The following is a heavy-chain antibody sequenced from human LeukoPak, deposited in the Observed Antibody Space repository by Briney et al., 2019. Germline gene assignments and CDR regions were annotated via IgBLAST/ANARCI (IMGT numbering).Heavy chain of an antibody. V-gene: IGHV1-69*08. CDR1: GGTFTKWT. Sequence: SVKVSCKASGGTFTKWTLNWVRQAPGQGPEWMGRIIPVLGTVNYAQKFQGRVTMTADKGTAYMELSDLRSEDMAVYYCASATSWNWFDPWGQGTLVTVSS. J-gene: IGHJ5*02. D-gene: IGHD1-1*01. CDR3: ASATSWNWFDP. CDR2: IIPVLGTV.